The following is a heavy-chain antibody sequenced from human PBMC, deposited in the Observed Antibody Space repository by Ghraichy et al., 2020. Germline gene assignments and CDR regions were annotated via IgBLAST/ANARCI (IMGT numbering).Heavy chain of an antibody. CDR1: GFTFSGYG. D-gene: IGHD2-15*01. CDR2: IRYDGSNK. V-gene: IGHV3-30*02. Sequence: GESLNISCAASGFTFSGYGMHWVRQAPGKGLEWVAFIRYDGSNKYYADSVEGRFTISRDNSKNTLYLQMNSLRAEDTAVYYCAKVGYCSGGGCYLPGIDYWGQGTLVTVSS. CDR3: AKVGYCSGGGCYLPGIDY. J-gene: IGHJ4*02.